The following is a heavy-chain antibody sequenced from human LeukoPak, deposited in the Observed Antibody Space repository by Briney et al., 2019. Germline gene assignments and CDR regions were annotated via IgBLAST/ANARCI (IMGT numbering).Heavy chain of an antibody. CDR2: ISSSSSYI. J-gene: IGHJ4*02. D-gene: IGHD2-21*02. CDR1: GFTFSSYS. Sequence: GGSLRLSCAASGFTFSSYSMNWVRQAPGKGLEWVSSISSSSSYIYYADSVKGRFTISRDNAKNSLYLQMNSLRAEDTAVYYCARVGFVVATDIMYYLDYWGQGALVTVSS. CDR3: ARVGFVVATDIMYYLDY. V-gene: IGHV3-21*01.